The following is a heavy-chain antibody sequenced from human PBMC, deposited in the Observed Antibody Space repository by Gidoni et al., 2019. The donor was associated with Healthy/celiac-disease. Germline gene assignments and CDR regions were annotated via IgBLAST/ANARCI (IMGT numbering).Heavy chain of an antibody. CDR3: ASARDPLGYCSGGSCHLNWFDP. D-gene: IGHD2-15*01. J-gene: IGHJ5*02. CDR2: IYYSGST. CDR1: GGPLSSSSYY. Sequence: QLQLQESGPGLVKPSETLSLTCTVSGGPLSSSSYYWGWIRQPPGKGLEWIGSIYYSGSTYYNPSLKSRVTISVDTSKNQFSLKLSSVTAADTAVYYCASARDPLGYCSGGSCHLNWFDPWGQGTLVTVSS. V-gene: IGHV4-39*01.